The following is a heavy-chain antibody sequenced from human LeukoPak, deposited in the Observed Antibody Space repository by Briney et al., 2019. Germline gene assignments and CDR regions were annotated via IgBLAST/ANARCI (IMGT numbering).Heavy chain of an antibody. Sequence: GGSLRLSCAASGFTFSSYAMSWVRQAPGKGLEWVSAISGSGGSTYSADSVKGRFTISRDNSKNTLYLQMNSLRAEDTAVYYCAKSCTNGVCYDYWGQGTLVTVSS. CDR3: AKSCTNGVCYDY. CDR1: GFTFSSYA. CDR2: ISGSGGST. V-gene: IGHV3-23*01. D-gene: IGHD2-8*01. J-gene: IGHJ4*02.